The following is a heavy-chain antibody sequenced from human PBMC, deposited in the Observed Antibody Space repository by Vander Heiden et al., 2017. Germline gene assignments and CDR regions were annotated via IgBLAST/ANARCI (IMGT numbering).Heavy chain of an antibody. Sequence: QVQLVQSGAEVKKPGASVKVPCKASGYPFTSYDINCVRQASGQGLEWMGWMNPNSGNTGYAQKVQGRVTMTRNTSISTAYMELSSLRSEDTAVYYCARGRNYDFWSGFLYYYGMDVWGQGTTVTVSS. D-gene: IGHD3-3*01. CDR2: MNPNSGNT. V-gene: IGHV1-8*01. J-gene: IGHJ6*02. CDR3: ARGRNYDFWSGFLYYYGMDV. CDR1: GYPFTSYD.